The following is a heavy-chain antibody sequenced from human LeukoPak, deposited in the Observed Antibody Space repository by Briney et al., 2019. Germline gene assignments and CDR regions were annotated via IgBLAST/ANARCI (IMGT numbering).Heavy chain of an antibody. V-gene: IGHV1-69-2*01. CDR1: GYTFTDYY. D-gene: IGHD3-3*01. CDR2: VDPEDGET. J-gene: IGHJ4*02. CDR3: ATYDFWSGRTAHDY. Sequence: ASVKVSRKVSGYTFTDYYMHWVQQAPGKGLEWMGLVDPEDGETIYAEKFQGRVTITADTSTDTAYMELSSLRSEDTTVYYCATYDFWSGRTAHDYWGQGTLFTVSS.